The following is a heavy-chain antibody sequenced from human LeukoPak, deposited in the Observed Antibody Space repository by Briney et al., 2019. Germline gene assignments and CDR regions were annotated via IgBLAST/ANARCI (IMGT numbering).Heavy chain of an antibody. CDR2: ISGSGGST. CDR1: GFTFSSYA. D-gene: IGHD3-10*01. Sequence: PGGSLRLSCAASGFTFSSYAMSWVRQAPGKGLEWVSSISGSGGSTYYADSVKGRFTISRNNSKNTLYLQMNSLRAEDTAVYYCAKEPRGLNNGMDVWGQGTTVTVSS. J-gene: IGHJ6*02. CDR3: AKEPRGLNNGMDV. V-gene: IGHV3-23*01.